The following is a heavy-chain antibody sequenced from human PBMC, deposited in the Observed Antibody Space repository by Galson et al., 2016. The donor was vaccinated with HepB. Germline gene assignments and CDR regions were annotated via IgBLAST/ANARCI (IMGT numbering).Heavy chain of an antibody. D-gene: IGHD4-17*01. Sequence: SVKVSCKASGYMFTRYVTHWVRQARGQRLEWMGWVNGGNGNAMYSEKFQGRITISRDTFATTAYLEVTSLRLEDTAVYYCARDGHHFLTTVTKSTWGQGTLVTVSS. CDR2: VNGGNGNA. CDR3: ARDGHHFLTTVTKST. V-gene: IGHV1-3*01. J-gene: IGHJ5*02. CDR1: GYMFTRYV.